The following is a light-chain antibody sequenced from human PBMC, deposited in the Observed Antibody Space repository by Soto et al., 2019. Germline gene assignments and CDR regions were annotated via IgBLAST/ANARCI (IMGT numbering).Light chain of an antibody. CDR2: KAS. V-gene: IGKV1-5*03. Sequence: DIPMTQSRSTLYASVGDRVTVTCRASQSISSWLAWYQQKPGKAPKLLIYKASSLESGVPSRFSGSGSGTEFTLTISSLQPDDFATYYCQQYNSYLLTFGGGTKVDIK. J-gene: IGKJ4*01. CDR1: QSISSW. CDR3: QQYNSYLLT.